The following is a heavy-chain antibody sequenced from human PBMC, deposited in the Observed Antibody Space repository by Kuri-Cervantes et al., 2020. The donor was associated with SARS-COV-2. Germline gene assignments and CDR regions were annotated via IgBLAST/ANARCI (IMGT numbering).Heavy chain of an antibody. CDR2: INPNSGGT. J-gene: IGHJ6*02. Sequence: ASVKVSCKASGYTFTGYYMHWVRQAPGQGLEWMGWINPNSGGTNYAQKFQGWVTMTRDTSISTAYMELSRLRSDDTAVYYCARDESRSSGWPRGGGMDVWGQGTTVTVSS. D-gene: IGHD6-19*01. CDR1: GYTFTGYY. CDR3: ARDESRSSGWPRGGGMDV. V-gene: IGHV1-2*04.